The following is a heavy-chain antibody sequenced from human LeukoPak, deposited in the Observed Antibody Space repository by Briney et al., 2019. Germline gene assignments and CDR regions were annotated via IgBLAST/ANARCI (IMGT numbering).Heavy chain of an antibody. V-gene: IGHV3-30*04. D-gene: IGHD3-22*01. CDR1: GFTFSSYA. CDR3: ARDGIVYDSSGLDAFGI. Sequence: PGGSLRLSCAASGFTFSSYAMHWVRQAPGKGLEWVAVISYDGSNKYYADSVKGRFTISRDNSKNTLYLQMNSLRAEDTAVYYCARDGIVYDSSGLDAFGIWGQGTMVTVSS. J-gene: IGHJ3*02. CDR2: ISYDGSNK.